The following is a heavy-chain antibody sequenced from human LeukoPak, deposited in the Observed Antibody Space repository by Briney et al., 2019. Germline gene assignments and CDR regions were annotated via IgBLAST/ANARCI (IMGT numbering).Heavy chain of an antibody. CDR3: GKDLGDFWSGYTSDY. CDR1: GFTFSSYA. CDR2: ISGSGANT. V-gene: IGHV3-23*01. D-gene: IGHD3-3*01. Sequence: GGSLRLSCAASGFTFSSYAMSWVRQVPGKGLEWVSSISGSGANTYYADSVKGRFTISRDNSKNTLYLQMNSLRAEDTAVYYCGKDLGDFWSGYTSDYWGQGTLVTVSS. J-gene: IGHJ4*02.